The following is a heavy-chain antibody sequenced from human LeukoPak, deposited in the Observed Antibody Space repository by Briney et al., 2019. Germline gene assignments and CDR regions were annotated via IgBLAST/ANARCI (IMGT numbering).Heavy chain of an antibody. CDR2: IKEDGGVK. V-gene: IGHV3-7*01. D-gene: IGHD6-13*01. Sequence: GGSLRLSCAASGFTFSNYWMSWVRQAPGKGLEWGANIKEDGGVKYYVDSVKGRFTISRDNAKKSVYLQMNSLRAEDTAVYYCARIGYSSSSFDYWGQGTLVIVSS. J-gene: IGHJ4*02. CDR1: GFTFSNYW. CDR3: ARIGYSSSSFDY.